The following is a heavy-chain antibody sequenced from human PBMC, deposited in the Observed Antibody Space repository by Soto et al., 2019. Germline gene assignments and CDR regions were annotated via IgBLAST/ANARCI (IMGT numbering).Heavy chain of an antibody. CDR2: TYYRSKWYN. V-gene: IGHV6-1*01. Sequence: SQTLSLTCAISGDSVSSNSAAWNWIRQSPSRGLEWLGRTYYRSKWYNDYAVSVKSRITINPDTSKNQFSLQLNSVTPEDTAVYYCAREYSSSPGSYYYGMDVWGQGTTVTSP. CDR3: AREYSSSPGSYYYGMDV. D-gene: IGHD6-6*01. CDR1: GDSVSSNSAA. J-gene: IGHJ6*02.